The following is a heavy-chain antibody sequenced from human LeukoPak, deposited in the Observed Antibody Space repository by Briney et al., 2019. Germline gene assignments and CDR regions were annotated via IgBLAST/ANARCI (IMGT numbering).Heavy chain of an antibody. CDR2: INSDGSST. Sequence: GGSLRLSCAASGFTFSSYWMHWVRQAPGKGLVWVSRINSDGSSTSYADSVKGRFTISRDNAKNTLYLQMNSLRAEDTAVYYCARGVGNDILTFFDYWGQGTLVTVSS. J-gene: IGHJ4*02. CDR3: ARGVGNDILTFFDY. D-gene: IGHD3-9*01. V-gene: IGHV3-74*01. CDR1: GFTFSSYW.